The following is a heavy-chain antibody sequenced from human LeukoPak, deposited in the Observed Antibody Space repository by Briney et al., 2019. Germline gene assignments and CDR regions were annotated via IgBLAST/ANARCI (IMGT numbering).Heavy chain of an antibody. V-gene: IGHV3-21*01. CDR3: ASYDNSRRLEY. D-gene: IGHD3-22*01. CDR1: GFTFSSYS. J-gene: IGHJ4*02. CDR2: ISTSSSYI. Sequence: GGSLRLSCAASGFTFSSYSMNWVRQAPGKGLEWVSSISTSSSYIYYADSVKGRFTISRDNAKNSLYLQMNSLRAEDTAVYYCASYDNSRRLEYWGQGTLVTVSS.